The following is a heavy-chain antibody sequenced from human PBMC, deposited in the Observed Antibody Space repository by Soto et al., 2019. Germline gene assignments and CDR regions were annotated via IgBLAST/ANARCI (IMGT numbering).Heavy chain of an antibody. J-gene: IGHJ5*02. CDR1: GGTFSSYT. CDR3: ARDSSGPYPFDP. Sequence: ASVKVSFKASGGTFSSYTISWVRQAPGQGLEWMGRIIPILGIANYAQKFQGRVTITADKSTSTAYMELSSLRSEDTAVYYCARDSSGPYPFDPWGQGTLVTVSS. CDR2: IIPILGIA. V-gene: IGHV1-69*04. D-gene: IGHD3-22*01.